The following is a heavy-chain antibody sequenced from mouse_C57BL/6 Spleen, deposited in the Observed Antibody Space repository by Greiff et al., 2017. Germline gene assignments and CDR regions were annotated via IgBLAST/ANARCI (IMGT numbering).Heavy chain of an antibody. Sequence: VMLVESGPGLVAPSQSLSITCTVSGFSLTSYGVDWVRQSPGKGLEWLGVIWGVGSTNYNSALKSRLSISKDNSKSQVFLKMNSLQTDDTAMYYCASWGITAPFAYWGQGTLVTVSA. CDR1: GFSLTSYG. D-gene: IGHD2-4*01. CDR2: IWGVGST. CDR3: ASWGITAPFAY. V-gene: IGHV2-6*01. J-gene: IGHJ3*01.